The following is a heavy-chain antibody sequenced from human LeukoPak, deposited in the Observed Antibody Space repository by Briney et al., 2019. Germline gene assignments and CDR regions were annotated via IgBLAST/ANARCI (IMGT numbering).Heavy chain of an antibody. V-gene: IGHV4-59*01. D-gene: IGHD5-18*01. J-gene: IGHJ4*02. CDR2: IYYSGST. CDR3: ARGGRSDTFDY. Sequence: SETLSLTCTVSGGSISSYYWSWLRQPPGKGLEWIGYIYYSGSTNYNPSLKSRVTISVDTSKNQFSLKLSSVTAADTAVCYCARGGRSDTFDYWGQGTLVTVSS. CDR1: GGSISSYY.